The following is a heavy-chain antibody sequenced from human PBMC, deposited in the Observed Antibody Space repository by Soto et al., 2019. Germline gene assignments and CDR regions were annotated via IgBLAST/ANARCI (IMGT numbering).Heavy chain of an antibody. CDR2: ISSGGKYI. V-gene: IGHV3-21*02. Sequence: EVQLVESGGHLVKPGGSLRISCTVSGFTFSSYSMNWVRQTPGKGLEWVASISSGGKYIYYADSVKGRFTISRDNANNSLFLQMNALRAEDTAIYYCAREPLGASLYYFDYWGQGTLVPVSS. CDR1: GFTFSSYS. D-gene: IGHD3-16*01. CDR3: AREPLGASLYYFDY. J-gene: IGHJ4*02.